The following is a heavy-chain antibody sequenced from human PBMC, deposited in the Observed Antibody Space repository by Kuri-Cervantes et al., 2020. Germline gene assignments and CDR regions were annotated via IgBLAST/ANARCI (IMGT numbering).Heavy chain of an antibody. J-gene: IGHJ4*02. CDR3: ASTSDILTGYAGYFDY. D-gene: IGHD3-9*01. CDR2: IYHSGST. V-gene: IGHV4-30-2*01. Sequence: SQTLSLTCAASGGSISSGGYSWSWIRQPPGKGLEWIGYIYHSGSTYYNPSLKSRVTISVDRSKNQFSLKLSSVTAADTAVYYCASTSDILTGYAGYFDYWGQGTLVTVSS. CDR1: GGSISSGGYS.